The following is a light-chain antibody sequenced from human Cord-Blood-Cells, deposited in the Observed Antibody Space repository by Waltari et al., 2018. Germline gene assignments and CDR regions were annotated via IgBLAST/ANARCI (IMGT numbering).Light chain of an antibody. Sequence: DIQMTQSPSTLSASVGDRVTIPCRASHSISSWLAWYQQKPGKAPKLLIYDASSLESGVPSRFSGSGSGTEFTLTISSLQPDDFATYYCQQYNSLTWTFGQGTKVEIK. CDR2: DAS. CDR3: QQYNSLTWT. J-gene: IGKJ1*01. CDR1: HSISSW. V-gene: IGKV1-5*01.